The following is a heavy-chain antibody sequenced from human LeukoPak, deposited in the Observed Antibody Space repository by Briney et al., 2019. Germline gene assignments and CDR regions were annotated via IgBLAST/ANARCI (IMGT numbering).Heavy chain of an antibody. D-gene: IGHD3-3*01. Sequence: ASVKVSCKASGYTFNSYGITWVRQAPGQGLEWMGWISVYNGNTNYAQKLQGRVTMTTDTFTSTAYMELTGLTSDDTSTYYCARDEIFGVGTHFDYWGQGTPVIVSS. CDR2: ISVYNGNT. J-gene: IGHJ4*02. V-gene: IGHV1-18*01. CDR3: ARDEIFGVGTHFDY. CDR1: GYTFNSYG.